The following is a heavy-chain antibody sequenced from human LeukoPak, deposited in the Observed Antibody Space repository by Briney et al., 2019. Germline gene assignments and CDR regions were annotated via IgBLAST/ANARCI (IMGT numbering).Heavy chain of an antibody. CDR3: AKDLVRMRGYYDSSLGAFDI. J-gene: IGHJ3*02. V-gene: IGHV3-33*06. Sequence: PGGSLRLSCAASGFTFSSYGMHWVRQAPGKGLEWVAVIWYDGSNKYYADSVKGRFTISRDNSKNTQYLQMNSLRAEDTAVYYCAKDLVRMRGYYDSSLGAFDIWGQGTMVTVSS. D-gene: IGHD3-22*01. CDR2: IWYDGSNK. CDR1: GFTFSSYG.